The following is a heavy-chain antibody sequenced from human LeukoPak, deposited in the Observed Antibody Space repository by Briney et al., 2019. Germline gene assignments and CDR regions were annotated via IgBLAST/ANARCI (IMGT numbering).Heavy chain of an antibody. CDR3: AKVAAVGTPLYYFDY. V-gene: IGHV3-30*18. Sequence: GGSLRLSCAASGFTFSSYGMHWVRQAPGKGLEWVAVISYDGSNKYYADSVKGRFTISRDNSKNTLYLQMNSLRAEDTAEYYCAKVAAVGTPLYYFDYWGQGTLVTVSS. CDR1: GFTFSSYG. CDR2: ISYDGSNK. D-gene: IGHD1-14*01. J-gene: IGHJ4*02.